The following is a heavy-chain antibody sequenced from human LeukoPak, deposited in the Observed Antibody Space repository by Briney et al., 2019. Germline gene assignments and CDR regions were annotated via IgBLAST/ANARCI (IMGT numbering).Heavy chain of an antibody. J-gene: IGHJ3*02. CDR1: GFPFDDYA. CDR2: ISWNSGSI. Sequence: GRSLSLSCAASGFPFDDYAMHWVRQAPGKGLEWVSGISWNSGSIGYADSVKGRFTISRDNAKNSLYLQMNSLRAEDTALYYCAKAYSSGVADAFDIWGQGTMVTVSS. V-gene: IGHV3-9*01. CDR3: AKAYSSGVADAFDI. D-gene: IGHD6-19*01.